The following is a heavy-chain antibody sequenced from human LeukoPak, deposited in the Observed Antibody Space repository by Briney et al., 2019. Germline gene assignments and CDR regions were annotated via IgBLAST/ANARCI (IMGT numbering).Heavy chain of an antibody. V-gene: IGHV3-11*04. CDR1: GFTFSDYY. CDR2: ISSSGSTI. J-gene: IGHJ6*02. Sequence: GGSLRLSCAASGFTFSDYYMSWIRQAPGKGLEWVSYISSSGSTIYYADSVKGRFTISRDNAKNSLYLQMNSLRAEDTAVYYCARDGDFWSGYYNGGYYYGMDVWGQGTTVTVSS. CDR3: ARDGDFWSGYYNGGYYYGMDV. D-gene: IGHD3-3*01.